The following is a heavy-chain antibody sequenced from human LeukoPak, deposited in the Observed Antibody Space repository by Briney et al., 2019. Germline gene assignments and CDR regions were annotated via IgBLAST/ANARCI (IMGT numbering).Heavy chain of an antibody. CDR3: ARTSLGGAWFDP. Sequence: PSETLSLTCTVSGGSISSGDYYWSWIRQPPGKGLEWIGYIYYNGSTYYNPSLKSRVTISVDTSKNQFSLKLSSVTAADTAVYYCARTSLGGAWFDPGGQGTLVTVSS. J-gene: IGHJ5*02. V-gene: IGHV4-30-4*08. CDR1: GGSISSGDYY. CDR2: IYYNGST. D-gene: IGHD3-10*01.